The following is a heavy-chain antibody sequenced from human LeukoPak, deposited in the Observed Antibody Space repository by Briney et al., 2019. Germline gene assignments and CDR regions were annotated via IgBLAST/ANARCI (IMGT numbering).Heavy chain of an antibody. V-gene: IGHV4-39*07. CDR1: GGSISSSSYY. CDR3: ARGPSITIFGVVMYTWFDP. Sequence: PSETLSLTCTVSGGSISSSSYYWGWIRQPPGKGLEWIGSIDYSGGTYFSPSLRSRVTLSVDTSKNQFSLNLISVTDADTAVYYCARGPSITIFGVVMYTWFDPWGQGTPVSVSS. D-gene: IGHD3-3*01. CDR2: IDYSGGT. J-gene: IGHJ5*02.